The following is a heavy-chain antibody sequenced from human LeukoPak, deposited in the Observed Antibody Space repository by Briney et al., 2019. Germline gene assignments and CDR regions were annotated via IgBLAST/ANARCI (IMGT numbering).Heavy chain of an antibody. D-gene: IGHD3-16*01. CDR2: ISYDGSNK. V-gene: IGHV3-30*03. J-gene: IGHJ4*02. CDR3: ARSYDYVWGSYDYFDY. Sequence: GRSLRLSCAASGFTFSSYGMHWVRQAPGKGLEWVAVISYDGSNKYYADSVKGRFTISRDNSKNTLYLQMNSLRAEDTAVYYCARSYDYVWGSYDYFDYWGQGTLVTVSS. CDR1: GFTFSSYG.